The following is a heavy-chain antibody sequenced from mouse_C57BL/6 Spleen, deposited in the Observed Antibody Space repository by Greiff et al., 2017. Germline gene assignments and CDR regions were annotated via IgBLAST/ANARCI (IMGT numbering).Heavy chain of an antibody. V-gene: IGHV2-2*01. CDR1: GFSLTSSG. D-gene: IGHD1-1*01. CDR3: ARNAPYYGSSYAYAMDY. Sequence: QVQLQQSGPGLVQPSQSLSITCTVSGFSLTSSGVHWVRQSPGKGLEWLGVIWSGGSTDYNAAFISRLSISKDNSKSQVFFKMNSLQADDTAIYYCARNAPYYGSSYAYAMDYWGQGTSVTVSS. J-gene: IGHJ4*01. CDR2: IWSGGST.